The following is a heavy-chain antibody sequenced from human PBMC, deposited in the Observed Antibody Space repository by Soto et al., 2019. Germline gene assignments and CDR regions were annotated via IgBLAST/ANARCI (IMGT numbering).Heavy chain of an antibody. CDR3: ARGDTVVVPAAMPGFSFDF. V-gene: IGHV1-18*01. D-gene: IGHD2-2*01. Sequence: QVQLVQSGAEVKKPGASVKVSCKASGYTFTNYGISWVRQAPGQGLEWMGWIIPYNGKTDYAQNLQGRVTMTTDTSTSTGYMELRSLRSDDTAVYYCARGDTVVVPAAMPGFSFDFWGQGTLVTVSS. J-gene: IGHJ4*02. CDR2: IIPYNGKT. CDR1: GYTFTNYG.